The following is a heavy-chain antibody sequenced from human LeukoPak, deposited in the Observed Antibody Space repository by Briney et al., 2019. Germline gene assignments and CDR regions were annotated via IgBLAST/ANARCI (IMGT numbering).Heavy chain of an antibody. D-gene: IGHD1-20*01. J-gene: IGHJ6*03. CDR3: ARAWYNWWGGPYYYYYMDV. V-gene: IGHV3-23*01. Sequence: PGGSLRLSCAASGFTFSSYGMSWVRQAPGKGLEWVSGISGNSGTTYYADSVKGRFTISRDNSKNTLYLQMNSLRAEDTSVYYCARAWYNWWGGPYYYYYMDVWGKGTTVTVSS. CDR1: GFTFSSYG. CDR2: ISGNSGTT.